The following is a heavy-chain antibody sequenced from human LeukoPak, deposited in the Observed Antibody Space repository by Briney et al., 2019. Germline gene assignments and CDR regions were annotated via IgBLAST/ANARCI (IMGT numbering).Heavy chain of an antibody. D-gene: IGHD7-27*01. V-gene: IGHV4-61*02. CDR2: IYTSGNT. J-gene: IGHJ3*02. Sequence: TLSLTCTVSGDSISSGNYYWTWIRQPARKGLEWIGRIYTSGNTNYNPSLKSQVTISMDTSKNQFSLNLNSVTAADTAVYYCARDRAGDSFDIWGQGTMVTVSS. CDR1: GDSISSGNYY. CDR3: ARDRAGDSFDI.